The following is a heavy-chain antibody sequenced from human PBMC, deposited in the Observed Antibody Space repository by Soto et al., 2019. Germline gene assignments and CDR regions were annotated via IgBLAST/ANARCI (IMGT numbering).Heavy chain of an antibody. CDR3: AILIGNSLLDS. V-gene: IGHV6-1*01. CDR2: TYYRSKWSN. CDR1: GDSVSSNSAT. Sequence: VQLQQSGPGLVKPSQTLSLTCAISGDSVSSNSATWDWIRQSPSRGLEWLGRTYYRSKWSNDYAVSVKGRRTIDPDTSNTQFSLHLNSVTPDATSVYYCAILIGNSLLDSWGKGTLVTVSS. J-gene: IGHJ5*01. D-gene: IGHD3-16*01.